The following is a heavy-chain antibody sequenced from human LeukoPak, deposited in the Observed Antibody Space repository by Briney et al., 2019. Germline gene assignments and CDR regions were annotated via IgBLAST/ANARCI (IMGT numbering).Heavy chain of an antibody. D-gene: IGHD3-3*01. CDR2: IYYSGST. CDR3: ARQLEWP. CDR1: GGSIRSYY. V-gene: IGHV4-59*08. Sequence: SETLSLTCTVSGGSIRSYYWSWIRQPPGKGLEWIGNIYYSGSTNYNPSLKSRVTISVDTSKNQFSLKLSSVTAADTAVYYCARQLEWPWGQGTLVTVSS. J-gene: IGHJ5*02.